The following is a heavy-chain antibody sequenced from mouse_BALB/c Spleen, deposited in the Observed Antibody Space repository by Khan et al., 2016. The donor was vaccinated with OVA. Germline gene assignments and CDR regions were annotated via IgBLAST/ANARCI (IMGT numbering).Heavy chain of an antibody. Sequence: VELVESGGGLVQPGGSRKLSCAASGFTFSSFGMHWVRQAPEKGLEWVAYISSGSATIYYADIVKGRFTISRDNPKNTLFLQMTSLRSEDTAIYYCARSLITTWYFDVWGAGTTVTVSS. V-gene: IGHV5-17*02. CDR2: ISSGSATI. CDR3: ARSLITTWYFDV. J-gene: IGHJ1*01. D-gene: IGHD2-4*01. CDR1: GFTFSSFG.